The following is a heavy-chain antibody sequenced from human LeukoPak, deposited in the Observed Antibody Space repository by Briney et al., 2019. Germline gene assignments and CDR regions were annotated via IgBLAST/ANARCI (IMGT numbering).Heavy chain of an antibody. CDR3: ARGGHEGVYYDFWSGYDPFDY. D-gene: IGHD3-3*01. CDR2: ISTYNGNT. CDR1: GYTFTSSS. J-gene: IGHJ4*02. V-gene: IGHV1-18*01. Sequence: GASVKVSCKASGYTFTSSSISWVRQAPGQGLAWMGRISTYNGNTNYAQELQGRVTMTTDTSTSTAYMELRSLRSDDTAVYYCARGGHEGVYYDFWSGYDPFDYWGQGTLVTVSS.